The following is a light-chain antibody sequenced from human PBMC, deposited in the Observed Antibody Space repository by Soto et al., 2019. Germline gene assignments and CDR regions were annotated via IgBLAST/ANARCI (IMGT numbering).Light chain of an antibody. V-gene: IGLV7-43*01. CDR1: TGAVTSGYY. CDR2: SIS. J-gene: IGLJ3*02. CDR3: LLYYGGAQV. Sequence: QTVVTQEPSLTVSPGETVTLTCASSTGAVTSGYYPNWFQQKPGQAPRPLIYSISNKHAWNPARFSGSLLGDKAALTLSGVQPEDEAEYYCLLYYGGAQVFGGGTKLTVL.